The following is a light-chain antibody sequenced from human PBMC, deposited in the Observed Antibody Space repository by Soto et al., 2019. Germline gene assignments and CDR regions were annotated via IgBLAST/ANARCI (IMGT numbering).Light chain of an antibody. CDR2: DVI. Sequence: QSALTQPASVSGSPGQSITISCTGTSSDVGGYNYVSWYQQHPGKAPKLMIYDVINRPSGVSNRFSGSQSGNTASLTISGLQAEDEADYYCSSYTSSGTLVFGGGTKLTVL. V-gene: IGLV2-14*03. CDR1: SSDVGGYNY. J-gene: IGLJ2*01. CDR3: SSYTSSGTLV.